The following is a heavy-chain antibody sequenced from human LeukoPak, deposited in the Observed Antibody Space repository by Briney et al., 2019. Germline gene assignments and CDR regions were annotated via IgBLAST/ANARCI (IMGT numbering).Heavy chain of an antibody. Sequence: PGGSLRLSCAASGFTFSNYAMHWVRQAPGKGLEWVALISYGGSNKYYADSVKGRFTISRDNSKNTLYLQMNSLRAEDTAVYYCARRKPTSVGDAFDIWGQGTMVTVSS. CDR1: GFTFSNYA. V-gene: IGHV3-30-3*01. J-gene: IGHJ3*02. CDR3: ARRKPTSVGDAFDI. D-gene: IGHD1-14*01. CDR2: ISYGGSNK.